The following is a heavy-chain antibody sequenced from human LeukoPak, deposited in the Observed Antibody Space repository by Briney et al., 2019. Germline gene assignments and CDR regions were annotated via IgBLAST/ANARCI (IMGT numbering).Heavy chain of an antibody. J-gene: IGHJ6*03. CDR1: GGSISSYY. CDR2: IYYSGST. D-gene: IGHD1-7*01. V-gene: IGHV4-59*12. Sequence: PSETLSLTCTVSGGSISSYYWSWIRQPPGKGLEWIGYIYYSGSTNYNPSLKSRVTISVDTSKNQFSLKLSSVTAADTAVHYCARGVTGTTRLSGNYYYYYMDVWGKGTTVTVSS. CDR3: ARGVTGTTRLSGNYYYYYMDV.